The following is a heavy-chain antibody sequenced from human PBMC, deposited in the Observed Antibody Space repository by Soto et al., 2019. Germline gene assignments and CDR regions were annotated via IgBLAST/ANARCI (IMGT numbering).Heavy chain of an antibody. D-gene: IGHD2-21*01. Sequence: PSETLSLTCSGSEVTMSYAAYSWNWIRQSPGKGMEWLGYMAHLETTYYNQSFRSRLSLAIDRTRNQFFLSLSSMTDADKDVYYCVRCGGYDSFDFWGQGIQVTVSS. CDR1: EVTMSYAAYS. V-gene: IGHV4-30-2*06. CDR3: VRCGGYDSFDF. J-gene: IGHJ4*02. CDR2: MAHLETT.